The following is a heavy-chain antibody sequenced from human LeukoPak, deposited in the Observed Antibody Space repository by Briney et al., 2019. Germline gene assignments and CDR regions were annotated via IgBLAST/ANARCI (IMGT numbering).Heavy chain of an antibody. V-gene: IGHV3-7*01. Sequence: PGGSLRLSRAGSGFTFSNYWMSWVRQAPGKGLEWVANIKQDGSEKFYVDSVKGRFTISRDNSKNTLYLQMNSLRAEDTAVYYCAKDRGVAARPKSYYFDYWGQGTLVTVSS. CDR2: IKQDGSEK. CDR1: GFTFSNYW. J-gene: IGHJ4*02. CDR3: AKDRGVAARPKSYYFDY. D-gene: IGHD6-6*01.